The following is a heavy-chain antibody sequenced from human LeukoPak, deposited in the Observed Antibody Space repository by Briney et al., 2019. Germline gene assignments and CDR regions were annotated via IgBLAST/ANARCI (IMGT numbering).Heavy chain of an antibody. CDR1: GFTFSSYP. V-gene: IGHV3-64D*06. D-gene: IGHD3-16*02. Sequence: GRSLRLSCAASGFTFSSYPMSWARQAPGRGLEYVSAISSNGGSTYYADSVKGRFTISRDNSKNTLYLQMSSLRAEDTALYYCARLYVWGTYRHLDYWGQGTLVTVSS. CDR3: ARLYVWGTYRHLDY. J-gene: IGHJ4*02. CDR2: ISSNGGST.